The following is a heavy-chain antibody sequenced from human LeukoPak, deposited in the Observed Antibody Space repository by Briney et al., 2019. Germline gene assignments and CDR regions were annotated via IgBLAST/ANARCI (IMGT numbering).Heavy chain of an antibody. CDR1: GYTFTGYY. Sequence: GASVKVSCKASGYTFTGYYMHWVRQAPGQGLEWMGWINPNSGGTNYAQKFQGRVTMTRDTSTSTVYMELSSLRSEDTAVYYCTRDESGTRRGWFEYWGQGTLVTVSS. V-gene: IGHV1-2*02. CDR2: INPNSGGT. CDR3: TRDESGTRRGWFEY. J-gene: IGHJ5*01.